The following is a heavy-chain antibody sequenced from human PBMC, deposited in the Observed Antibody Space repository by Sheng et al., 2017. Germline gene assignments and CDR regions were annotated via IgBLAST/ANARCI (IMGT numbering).Heavy chain of an antibody. J-gene: IGHJ6*02. CDR2: ISYDGSNK. CDR1: GFTFSSYA. Sequence: QVQLVESGGGVVQPGRSLRLSCAASGFTFSSYAMHWVRQAPGKGLEWVAVISYDGSNKYYADSVKGRFTISRDNSKNTLYLQMNSLRAEDTAVYYCARDLRLAVAGMFYYYYGMDVWGQGTTVTVSS. CDR3: ARDLRLAVAGMFYYYYGMDV. V-gene: IGHV3-30*01. D-gene: IGHD6-19*01.